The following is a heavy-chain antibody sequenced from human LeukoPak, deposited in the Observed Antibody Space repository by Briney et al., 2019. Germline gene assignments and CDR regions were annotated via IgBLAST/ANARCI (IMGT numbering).Heavy chain of an antibody. CDR3: ARGRDVVVVAATPNYGMDV. D-gene: IGHD2-15*01. CDR1: GGSISSSTYY. J-gene: IGHJ6*02. CDR2: IYYSGST. Sequence: SETLSLTCTVSGGSISSSTYYWGWIRQPPEKGLEWIGSIYYSGSTYYNPSLKSRVTISVDTSKNQFSLKLSSVTAADTAVYYCARGRDVVVVAATPNYGMDVWGQGTTVTVSS. V-gene: IGHV4-39*01.